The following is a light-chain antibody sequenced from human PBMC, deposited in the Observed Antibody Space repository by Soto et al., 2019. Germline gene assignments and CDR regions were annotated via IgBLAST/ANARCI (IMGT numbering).Light chain of an antibody. J-gene: IGLJ1*01. CDR2: EVS. V-gene: IGLV2-14*01. CDR1: SSDVGGYDY. CDR3: SSYAGGNSYV. Sequence: QSALTQPASVSGSPGQSITISCTGTSSDVGGYDYVSWYQLHPGKAPKLMIFEVSNRPSGVSYRFSGSKSGNTASLTVSGLQAEDEADYYCSSYAGGNSYVFGSGTKVTVL.